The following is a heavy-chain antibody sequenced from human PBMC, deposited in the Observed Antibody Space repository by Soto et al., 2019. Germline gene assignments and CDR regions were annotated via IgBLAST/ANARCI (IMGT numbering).Heavy chain of an antibody. CDR1: GGSISSGGYY. CDR3: ARGGVAAGNDFDY. V-gene: IGHV4-31*03. J-gene: IGHJ4*02. Sequence: QVPLQESGPGLVKPSQTLSLTCTVSGGSISSGGYYWSWIRQHPGKGLEWIGYIYYSGRTYYNPSLKSRVTISVDTSKNQFSLKLSSVTAADTAVYYCARGGVAAGNDFDYWGQGTLVTVAS. CDR2: IYYSGRT. D-gene: IGHD6-13*01.